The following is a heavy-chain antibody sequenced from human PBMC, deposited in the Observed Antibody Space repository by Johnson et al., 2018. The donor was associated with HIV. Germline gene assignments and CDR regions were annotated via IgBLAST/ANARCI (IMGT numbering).Heavy chain of an antibody. CDR1: GFTVSSNY. Sequence: QVQLVESGGGLIQPGVSLRLSCAASGFTVSSNYMSWIRQAPGKGLEWVSYISSSGSTIYYADSVKGRFTISRDNAKNTLHLQMNSLRGEDTAVYYCARGGRYSESVNDAHDIWGQGTMVTVSS. CDR2: ISSSGSTI. D-gene: IGHD1-26*01. CDR3: ARGGRYSESVNDAHDI. V-gene: IGHV3-11*04. J-gene: IGHJ3*02.